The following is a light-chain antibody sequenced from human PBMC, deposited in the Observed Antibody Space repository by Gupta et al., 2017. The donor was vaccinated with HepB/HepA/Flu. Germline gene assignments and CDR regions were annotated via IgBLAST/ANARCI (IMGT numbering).Light chain of an antibody. CDR2: KVS. V-gene: IGKV2-30*01. Sequence: DVVMTQSPLSLPVTLGQPASISCRSSQSLLYTDGNTYLNWFQQRPGQSPRRLIYKVSNRDSGVPDRFSGSGSGTDFTLKISRVEAEDVGLYYCMQGTHWPWTFGQGTKVEIK. CDR3: MQGTHWPWT. CDR1: QSLLYTDGNTY. J-gene: IGKJ1*01.